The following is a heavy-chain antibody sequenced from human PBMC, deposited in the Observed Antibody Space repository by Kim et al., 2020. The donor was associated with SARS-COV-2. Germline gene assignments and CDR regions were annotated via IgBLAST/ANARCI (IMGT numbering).Heavy chain of an antibody. D-gene: IGHD1-1*01. J-gene: IGHJ4*02. CDR1: GFYFSPYS. CDR3: ATSVVHLEN. CDR2: ITGSSSPT. Sequence: GGSLRLSCAASGFYFSPYSMHWVRQAPGKGLEWLSYITGSSSPTYYADSVKGRFIISRDNTKNTLYLQMKSLRAEDTAVYYCATSVVHLENWGQGILVTVSS. V-gene: IGHV3-48*01.